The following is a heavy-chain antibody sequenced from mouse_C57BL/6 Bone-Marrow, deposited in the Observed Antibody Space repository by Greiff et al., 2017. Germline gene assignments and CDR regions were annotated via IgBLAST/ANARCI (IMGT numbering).Heavy chain of an antibody. J-gene: IGHJ2*01. D-gene: IGHD2-10*02. CDR1: GFNIKDDY. CDR2: IDPENGDT. Sequence: VQLQQSGAELVRPGASVKLSCTASGFNIKDDYMHWVKQRPEQGLEWIGWIDPENGDTAYASKFQGKATLTADKSSNTAYLQLSSLTSEDTAVYYCTTEYPFDYWGQGTTLTVSS. CDR3: TTEYPFDY. V-gene: IGHV14-4*01.